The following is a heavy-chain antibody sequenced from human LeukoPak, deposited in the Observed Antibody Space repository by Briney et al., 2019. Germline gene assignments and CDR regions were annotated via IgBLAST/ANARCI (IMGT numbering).Heavy chain of an antibody. CDR2: TYYRSKWYN. CDR1: GDSVSSNSAA. D-gene: IGHD5-12*01. J-gene: IGHJ6*02. CDR3: ARDRIVATSTGYYYGMDV. Sequence: SQTLSLTFAISGDSVSSNSAAWNWIRQSPSRGLEWLGRTYYRSKWYNDYAVSVKSRITINPDTSKNQFSLQLNSVTPEDTAVYYCARDRIVATSTGYYYGMDVWGQGTTVTVSS. V-gene: IGHV6-1*01.